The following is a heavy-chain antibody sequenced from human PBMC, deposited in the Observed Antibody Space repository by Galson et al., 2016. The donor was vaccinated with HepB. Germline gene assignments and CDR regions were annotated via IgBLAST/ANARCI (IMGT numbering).Heavy chain of an antibody. Sequence: SLRLSCAASGFTFSRAWMNWVRQAPGKGLEWVGRIKSYTDGGTTEYAAPMKGRFTFSRDESNNRLYLQMNSLKTEDTAVYYCTTSSTRGYTYGPSAYWGQGSLVYVSS. CDR3: TTSSTRGYTYGPSAY. CDR1: GFTFSRAW. CDR2: IKSYTDGGTT. J-gene: IGHJ1*01. D-gene: IGHD5-18*01. V-gene: IGHV3-15*01.